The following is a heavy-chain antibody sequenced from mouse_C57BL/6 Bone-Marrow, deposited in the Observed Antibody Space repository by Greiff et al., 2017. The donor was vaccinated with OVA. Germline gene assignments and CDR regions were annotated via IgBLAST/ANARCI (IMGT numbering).Heavy chain of an antibody. V-gene: IGHV5-4*03. J-gene: IGHJ3*01. D-gene: IGHD2-5*01. CDR2: ISDGGSYT. Sequence: EVKLMESGGGLVKPGGSLKLSCAASGFTFSSYAMSWVRQTPEKRLEWVATISDGGSYTYYPDNVKGRFTISRDNAKNNLYLQMSHLKSEDTAMYYCARAYYSNLAWFAYWGQGTLVTVSA. CDR1: GFTFSSYA. CDR3: ARAYYSNLAWFAY.